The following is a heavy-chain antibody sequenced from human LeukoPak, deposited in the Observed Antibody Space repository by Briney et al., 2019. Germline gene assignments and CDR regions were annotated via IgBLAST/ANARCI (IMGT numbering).Heavy chain of an antibody. CDR2: ITTSSTYI. Sequence: GGSLRLSCAASGFXFSSYSMSWVRQAPGKGLEWVSSITTSSTYISYADSVKGRFTISRDNAKNSLYLQMNSLRAEDTAVYYCARGKYSSGRFDYWGQGTLVTVSS. CDR3: ARGKYSSGRFDY. D-gene: IGHD6-19*01. V-gene: IGHV3-21*01. CDR1: GFXFSSYS. J-gene: IGHJ4*02.